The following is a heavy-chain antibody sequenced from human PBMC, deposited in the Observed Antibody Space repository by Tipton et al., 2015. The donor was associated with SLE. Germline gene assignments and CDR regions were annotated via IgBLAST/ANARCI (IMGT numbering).Heavy chain of an antibody. CDR2: VNHSGST. V-gene: IGHV4-34*01. Sequence: TLSLTCAVYGGSFSGYYWSWIRQPPGKGLEWIGEVNHSGSTNYNPSLKSRVTISVDTSKNQFSLKLSSVTAADTAVYYCVRGRLRIPRYYYYMDVWGKGTTVTVSS. J-gene: IGHJ6*03. D-gene: IGHD3-16*01. CDR3: VRGRLRIPRYYYYMDV. CDR1: GGSFSGYY.